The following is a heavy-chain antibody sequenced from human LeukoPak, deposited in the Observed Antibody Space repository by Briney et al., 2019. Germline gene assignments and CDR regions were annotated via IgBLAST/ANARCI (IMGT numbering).Heavy chain of an antibody. CDR2: IYYSGST. D-gene: IGHD3-22*01. V-gene: IGHV4-59*01. CDR1: GGSISSYY. J-gene: IGHJ6*03. Sequence: SETLSLTCTVSGGSISSYYWSWIRQPPGKGLEWIGYIYYSGSTNYNPSLKSRVTISVDTSKNQFSLKLSSVTAADTAVYYCARDMYYYDSSGYSDYYYYYMDVWGKGTTVTVSS. CDR3: ARDMYYYDSSGYSDYYYYYMDV.